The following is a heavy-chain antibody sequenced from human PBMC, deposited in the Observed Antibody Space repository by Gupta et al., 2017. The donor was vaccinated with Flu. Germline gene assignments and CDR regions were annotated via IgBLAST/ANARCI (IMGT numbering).Heavy chain of an antibody. CDR3: ARGGLRYCSSTSCYPAFDI. J-gene: IGHJ3*02. D-gene: IGHD2-2*01. CDR2: ISYDGSNK. V-gene: IGHV3-30-3*01. Sequence: HWVRQAPGKGLEWVAIISYDGSNKYYADSVKGRFTISRDNSKNTLYLQMNSLRAEDTAVYYCARGGLRYCSSTSCYPAFDIWGQGTMITVSS.